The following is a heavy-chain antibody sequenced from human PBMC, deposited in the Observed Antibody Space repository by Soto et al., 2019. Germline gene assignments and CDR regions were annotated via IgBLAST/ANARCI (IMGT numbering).Heavy chain of an antibody. CDR1: GFGLTNSW. D-gene: IGHD2-2*01. CDR3: TSAGQYCTSTTCKAY. J-gene: IGHJ4*02. Sequence: GGSLRLSCAASGFGLTNSWMNWVRQAPGKGLEWVGRIKSKNDGGTTDYAAPVQGRFTISRDDSKTTIYLQMNSLKTEDTAVYYCTSAGQYCTSTTCKAYWGQGTPVTVSS. CDR2: IKSKNDGGTT. V-gene: IGHV3-15*07.